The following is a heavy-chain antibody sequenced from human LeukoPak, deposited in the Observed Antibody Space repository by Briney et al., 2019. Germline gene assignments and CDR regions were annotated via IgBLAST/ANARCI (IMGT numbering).Heavy chain of an antibody. CDR1: GVSITSDNHY. D-gene: IGHD3-10*01. V-gene: IGHV4-30-2*06. CDR3: ARHLPILLWFGEPRSYGMDV. J-gene: IGHJ6*02. CDR2: IYHSGAT. Sequence: SQTLSLTCDVSGVSITSDNHYWTWIRQSPGVGLEWIGYIYHSGATYYNPSLKSRVTVSMDRSKNQVSLKLNSVTAADTAVYYCARHLPILLWFGEPRSYGMDVWGQGTTVTVSS.